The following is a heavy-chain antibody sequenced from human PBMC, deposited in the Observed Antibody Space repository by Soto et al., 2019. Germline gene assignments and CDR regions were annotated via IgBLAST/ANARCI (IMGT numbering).Heavy chain of an antibody. Sequence: EVQLLESGGGLVQPGGSLRLSCAASGFTFSSYAMSWVRQAPGKGLEGVSAISGSGGSTYYADSVKGRFTISRDNSKNTLYLQMTSLRAEDRAVSYCAEDLAVPTYSGMDVWGQGTTVTVSS. CDR2: ISGSGGST. V-gene: IGHV3-23*01. CDR3: AEDLAVPTYSGMDV. CDR1: GFTFSSYA. J-gene: IGHJ6*02. D-gene: IGHD4-17*01.